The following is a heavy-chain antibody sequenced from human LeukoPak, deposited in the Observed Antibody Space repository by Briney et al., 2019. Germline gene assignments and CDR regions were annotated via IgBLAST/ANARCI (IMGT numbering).Heavy chain of an antibody. CDR1: GFTFSGYV. CDR2: IWYDGTNK. Sequence: GGSLRLSCAASGFTFSGYVRRWGRQAPVKGLEWVAHIWYDGTNKYYVDSVKGRFTICRDNSKDTLYLQMSSERDEDAGVYSCAKGLRRYNYGKVDYWRQGTLVTVSS. V-gene: IGHV3-33*06. J-gene: IGHJ4*02. D-gene: IGHD5-18*01. CDR3: AKGLRRYNYGKVDY.